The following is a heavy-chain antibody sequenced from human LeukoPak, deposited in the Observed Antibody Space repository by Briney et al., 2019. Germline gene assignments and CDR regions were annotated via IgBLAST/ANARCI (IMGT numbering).Heavy chain of an antibody. J-gene: IGHJ4*02. Sequence: GGSLRLFCAASGFTFNNAWMSWVRQAPGKGLEWVGRIKAKKDGETIDYAAPVKGRFTISRDDSKNTLYLQMNSLRTEDTAVYYCTTSYNWGQGTLVTVSS. V-gene: IGHV3-15*01. CDR1: GFTFNNAW. CDR3: TTSYN. CDR2: IKAKKDGETI. D-gene: IGHD1-1*01.